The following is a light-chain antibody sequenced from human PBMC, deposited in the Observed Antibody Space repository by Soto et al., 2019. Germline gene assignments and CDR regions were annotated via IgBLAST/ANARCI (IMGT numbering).Light chain of an antibody. J-gene: IGLJ2*01. CDR3: QTWGTGNVV. CDR2: LNSDGSH. V-gene: IGLV4-69*01. Sequence: QPVLTQSPSASASLGASVKLTCTLSSGHSSYAIAWHQQQPAKGPRYLMKLNSDGSHSKGDGIPDRFSGSSSGAERYLTISSLQSEDEADYYCQTWGTGNVVFGGGTKLTVL. CDR1: SGHSSYA.